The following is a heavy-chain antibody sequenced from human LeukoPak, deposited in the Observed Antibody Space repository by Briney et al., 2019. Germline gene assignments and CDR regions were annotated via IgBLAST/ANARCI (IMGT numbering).Heavy chain of an antibody. CDR2: IIPIFGTA. CDR3: ALQGGWNDQADY. CDR1: GGTFSSYA. V-gene: IGHV1-69*13. Sequence: SVKVSCKASGGTFSSYAISWVRQAPGQGLEWMGGIIPIFGTANYAQKFQGRVTITADESTSTAYMELSSLRSEDTAVYYCALQGGWNDQADYWGQGTLVTVSS. D-gene: IGHD1-1*01. J-gene: IGHJ4*02.